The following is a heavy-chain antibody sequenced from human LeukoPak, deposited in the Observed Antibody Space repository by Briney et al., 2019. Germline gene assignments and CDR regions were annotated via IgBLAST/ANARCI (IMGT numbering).Heavy chain of an antibody. Sequence: EAPVKVSCKASGYTFISYDINWVRQATGQGLEWMGWMNPNSGITGYAQKFQGRVSMTRNTSISTAYMELSSLRSEDTAVYYCARGLYYYDSNGRTPYDYWGQGTLVTVSS. CDR1: GYTFISYD. D-gene: IGHD3-22*01. J-gene: IGHJ4*02. CDR3: ARGLYYYDSNGRTPYDY. V-gene: IGHV1-8*01. CDR2: MNPNSGIT.